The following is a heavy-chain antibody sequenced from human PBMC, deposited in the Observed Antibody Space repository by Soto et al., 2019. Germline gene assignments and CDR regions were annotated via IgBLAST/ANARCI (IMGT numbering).Heavy chain of an antibody. D-gene: IGHD3-22*01. Sequence: PSETLSLTCAVSGGSISSSNWWSWVRQPPGKGLEWIGEIYHSGSTNYNPSLESRVTLSVDTSRKQFSLKVSSVTAADTAMYYCARANYFESSGPFDYWGPGTLVTVSS. CDR1: GGSISSSNW. V-gene: IGHV4-4*02. J-gene: IGHJ4*02. CDR3: ARANYFESSGPFDY. CDR2: IYHSGST.